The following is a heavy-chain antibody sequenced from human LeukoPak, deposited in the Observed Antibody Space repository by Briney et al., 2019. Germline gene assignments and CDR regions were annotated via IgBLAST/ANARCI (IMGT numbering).Heavy chain of an antibody. Sequence: SETPSLTCAVYGGSFSGYYWSWIRQPPGKGLEWIGEINHSGSTNYNPSLKSRVTISVDTSKNQFSLKLSSVTAADTAVYYCARSVGGAAAASSFDYWGQGTLVTVSS. CDR2: INHSGST. CDR1: GGSFSGYY. CDR3: ARSVGGAAAASSFDY. D-gene: IGHD6-13*01. V-gene: IGHV4-34*01. J-gene: IGHJ4*02.